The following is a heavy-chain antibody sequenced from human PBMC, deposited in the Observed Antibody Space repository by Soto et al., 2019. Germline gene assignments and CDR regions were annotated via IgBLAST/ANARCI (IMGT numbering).Heavy chain of an antibody. V-gene: IGHV3-30-3*01. Sequence: GGSLRLSCAASGFTFSSYWMSWVRQAPGKGLEWVAFISYDGSNKYYADSVKGRFTISRDNSKNTLCLQMNTLRAEDTAVYYCARVGYHYGMDVWGQGTTVTVSS. CDR1: GFTFSSYW. CDR2: ISYDGSNK. CDR3: ARVGYHYGMDV. J-gene: IGHJ6*02.